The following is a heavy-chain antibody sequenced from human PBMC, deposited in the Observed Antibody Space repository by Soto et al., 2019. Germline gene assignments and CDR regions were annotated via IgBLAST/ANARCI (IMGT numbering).Heavy chain of an antibody. CDR2: IYTSGTT. J-gene: IGHJ6*02. V-gene: IGHV4-4*07. CDR3: AREGASGFGMDV. Sequence: SETLSLTCNVSGGSIRSNYWSWIRQPAGKALEWIGRIYTSGTTNYNPSLKSRATMLIDTSKNQFSLILSSVTAADTGVYYCAREGASGFGMDVWGQGTTVTVS. D-gene: IGHD1-26*01. CDR1: GGSIRSNY.